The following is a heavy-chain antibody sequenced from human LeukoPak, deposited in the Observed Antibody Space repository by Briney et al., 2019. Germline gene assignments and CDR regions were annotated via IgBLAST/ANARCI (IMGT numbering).Heavy chain of an antibody. J-gene: IGHJ5*02. CDR2: IYHSGST. D-gene: IGHD5-12*01. V-gene: IGHV4-38-2*02. CDR1: GYSISSGYY. CDR3: ARGGYGGYVNCFDP. Sequence: KSSETLSLTCTVSGYSISSGYYWGWIRQPPGKGLEWIGSIYHSGSTYYNPSLKSRVTISVDTSKNQFSLKLSSVTAADTAVYYCARGGYGGYVNCFDPWGQGTLVTVSS.